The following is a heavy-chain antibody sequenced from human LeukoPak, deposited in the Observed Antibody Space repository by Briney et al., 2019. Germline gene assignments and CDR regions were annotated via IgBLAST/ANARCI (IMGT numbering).Heavy chain of an antibody. J-gene: IGHJ6*03. V-gene: IGHV3-7*03. D-gene: IGHD2-2*01. CDR2: IKEDESAK. CDR1: GFTFSSYW. Sequence: GGSLRLSCAASGFTFSSYWMSWVRQAPGKGLEWVANIKEDESAKYCVDSVKRRFTISRDNAKNSLYLQMNSLRTEDTALYYCAKDVGGYCSSTSCSKRPYDFWRGYPTDSYMDVWGKGTTVTVSS. CDR3: AKDVGGYCSSTSCSKRPYDFWRGYPTDSYMDV.